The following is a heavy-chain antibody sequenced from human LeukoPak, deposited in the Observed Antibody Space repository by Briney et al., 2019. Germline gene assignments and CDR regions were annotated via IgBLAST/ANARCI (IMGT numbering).Heavy chain of an antibody. Sequence: SETLSLTCAVYGGSFSGYYWSWIRQPPGKGLEWIGEINHSGSTNYNPSLKSRVTISVDTSKNQFSLKLSSVTAEDTAVYYCARDHSHLLLRYFDWLLPDYWGQGTLVTVSS. CDR3: ARDHSHLLLRYFDWLLPDY. J-gene: IGHJ4*02. CDR1: GGSFSGYY. CDR2: INHSGST. D-gene: IGHD3-9*01. V-gene: IGHV4-34*01.